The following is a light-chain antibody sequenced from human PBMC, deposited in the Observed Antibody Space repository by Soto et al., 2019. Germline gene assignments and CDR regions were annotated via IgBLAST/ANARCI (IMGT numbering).Light chain of an antibody. V-gene: IGLV3-21*04. Sequence: SYELTQPPSVSVAPGKTARITCGGNNIGSKSVHWYQQKPGQAPVLVIYYDSDRPSGIPERFSGSNSGNTATLAISRVEAGDEADYYCQVWDSSSALLVFGGGTKLTFL. CDR1: NIGSKS. CDR3: QVWDSSSALLV. J-gene: IGLJ3*02. CDR2: YDS.